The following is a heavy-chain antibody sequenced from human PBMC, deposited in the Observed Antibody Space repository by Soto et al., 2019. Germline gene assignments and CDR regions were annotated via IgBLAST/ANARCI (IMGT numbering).Heavy chain of an antibody. D-gene: IGHD2-15*01. V-gene: IGHV3-7*01. CDR2: IKQDGSEK. CDR3: TYTLSATPGYDP. J-gene: IGHJ5*02. CDR1: GFSISGFW. Sequence: EVQLVESGGDLVQPGGSLRLCCAASGFSISGFWMTWVRQAPGRGLEWLANIKQDGSEKYYVASVKGRFAISRDNAKNSVYLQMNSLRAEDTAVYYCTYTLSATPGYDPRGQGTLVTVSS.